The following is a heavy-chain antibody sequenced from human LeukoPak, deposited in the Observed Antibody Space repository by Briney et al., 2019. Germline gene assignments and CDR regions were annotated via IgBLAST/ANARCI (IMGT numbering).Heavy chain of an antibody. CDR3: ARDEYSYGFDY. D-gene: IGHD5-18*01. V-gene: IGHV4-4*07. CDR1: DGSISSYY. CDR2: IYTSGST. Sequence: SETLSLACTVSDGSISSYYWCWIRQPAGKGLEWIGRIYTSGSTNYNPSLKSRVTMSVDTSKNQFSLKLSSVTAADTAVYYCARDEYSYGFDYWGQGTLVTVSS. J-gene: IGHJ4*02.